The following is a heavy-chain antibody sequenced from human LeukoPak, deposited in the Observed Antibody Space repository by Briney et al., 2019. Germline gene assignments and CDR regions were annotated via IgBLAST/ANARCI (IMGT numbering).Heavy chain of an antibody. CDR3: ARALSTVPSGGPFDY. Sequence: ASVKVSCKASGYTFTSYYMHWVRQAPGQGLEWTGIINPSGGSTSYAQKFQGRVTMTRDTSTSTVYMELSSLRSEDTAVYYCARALSTVPSGGPFDYWGQGTLVTVSS. D-gene: IGHD4-17*01. V-gene: IGHV1-46*01. CDR1: GYTFTSYY. J-gene: IGHJ4*02. CDR2: INPSGGST.